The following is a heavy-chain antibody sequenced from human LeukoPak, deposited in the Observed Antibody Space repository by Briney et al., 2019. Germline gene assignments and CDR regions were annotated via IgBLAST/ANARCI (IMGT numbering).Heavy chain of an antibody. CDR1: VFTFSNAW. CDR3: TSLSSGWYRADY. V-gene: IGHV3-15*01. D-gene: IGHD6-19*01. CDR2: IKSKTDGGTT. J-gene: IGHJ4*02. Sequence: GGSLRLSCAASVFTFSNAWMSWVRQAPGKGLEWVGRIKSKTDGGTTDYAARVKGRFTISRDDLKNTLYLQMNSLKTEDTAVYYCTSLSSGWYRADYWGQGTLVTVSS.